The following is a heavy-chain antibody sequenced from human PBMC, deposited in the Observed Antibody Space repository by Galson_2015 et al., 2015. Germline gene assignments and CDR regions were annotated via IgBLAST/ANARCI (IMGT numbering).Heavy chain of an antibody. CDR3: AKVTGYSSGWYSD. D-gene: IGHD6-19*01. Sequence: SLRLSCAASGFTFSSYAMSWVRQAPGKGLEWVSAISGSGGSTYYADSVKGRFTISRDNSKNTLYLQMNSLRAEDTAVYYCAKVTGYSSGWYSDWGQGTLVTVSS. J-gene: IGHJ4*02. V-gene: IGHV3-23*01. CDR2: ISGSGGST. CDR1: GFTFSSYA.